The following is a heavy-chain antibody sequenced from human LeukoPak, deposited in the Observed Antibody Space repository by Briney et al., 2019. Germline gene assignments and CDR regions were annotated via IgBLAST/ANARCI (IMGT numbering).Heavy chain of an antibody. J-gene: IGHJ4*02. D-gene: IGHD6-13*01. CDR2: TGQYGHDN. Sequence: PGGSLRLSCAGSGFTFRNRWATWVRQAPGKGLEWVASTGQYGHDNDYVEPVRGRFTISRDFAKISLFLQMNSLRVEDTAVYYCAAGGAPGRFDYWGRGAPVTVSS. V-gene: IGHV3-7*01. CDR1: GFTFRNRW. CDR3: AAGGAPGRFDY.